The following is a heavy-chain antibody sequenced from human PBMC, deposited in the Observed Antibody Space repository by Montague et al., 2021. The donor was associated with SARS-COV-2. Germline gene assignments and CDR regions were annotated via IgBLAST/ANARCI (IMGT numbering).Heavy chain of an antibody. J-gene: IGHJ5*02. D-gene: IGHD2-15*01. V-gene: IGHV4-4*02. CDR3: ARGLGGSGGRCYGDWLDP. Sequence: SETLSLTCAVSGVSIGSNNWWSWVRQPPGKGLEWIGEIYHSGSTNYNPSLKSRVTISVDKSKNQFSLKMSSVTAADTAVFYCARGLGGSGGRCYGDWLDPWGQGTLVTVSS. CDR2: IYHSGST. CDR1: GVSIGSNNW.